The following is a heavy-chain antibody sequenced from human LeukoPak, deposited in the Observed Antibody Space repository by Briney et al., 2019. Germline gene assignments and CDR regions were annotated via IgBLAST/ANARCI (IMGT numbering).Heavy chain of an antibody. CDR2: INHSGST. CDR1: GGSFSGYY. CDR3: ARHRRVVTTHLGFDY. D-gene: IGHD3-3*01. V-gene: IGHV4-34*01. Sequence: SETLSLTCAVYGGSFSGYYWSWIRQPPGKGLEWIGEINHSGSTNYNPSLKSRVTISVDTSKNQFSLKLSSVTAADTAVYYCARHRRVVTTHLGFDYWGQGTLVTVSS. J-gene: IGHJ4*02.